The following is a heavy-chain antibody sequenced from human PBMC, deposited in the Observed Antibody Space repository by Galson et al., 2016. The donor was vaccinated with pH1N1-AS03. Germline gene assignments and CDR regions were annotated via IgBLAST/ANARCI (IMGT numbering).Heavy chain of an antibody. V-gene: IGHV4-59*01. CDR2: IYYSGGT. Sequence: ETLSLTCTVSGGSISSYYWTWIRQPPGKGLEWIGHIYYSGGTNYNPSLKSRATISVDTSKNQFSLKLSSVTAADTAVYYCAEFRSSWTFYYGLDLRGQGTPVTVSS. CDR1: GGSISSYY. D-gene: IGHD6-13*01. J-gene: IGHJ6*02. CDR3: AEFRSSWTFYYGLDL.